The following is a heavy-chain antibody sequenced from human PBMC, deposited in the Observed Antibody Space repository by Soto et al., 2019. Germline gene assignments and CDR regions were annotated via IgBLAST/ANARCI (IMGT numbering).Heavy chain of an antibody. V-gene: IGHV3-23*01. CDR3: AKRNRYYFDS. Sequence: EVQLLESGGGLEQPGGSLRLSCAASGFTFSAFAMSWVRQAPGKGLEWVSTISEGGGTPFYAASVKGRFTISRDNSKNTLHLQMTTLRAEDTAVYFCAKRNRYYFDSWGQGSLVTVSS. J-gene: IGHJ4*02. CDR2: ISEGGGTP. CDR1: GFTFSAFA.